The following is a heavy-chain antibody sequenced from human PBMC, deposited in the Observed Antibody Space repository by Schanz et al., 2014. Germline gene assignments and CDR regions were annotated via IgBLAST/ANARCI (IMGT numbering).Heavy chain of an antibody. V-gene: IGHV3-7*03. D-gene: IGHD2-2*03. CDR1: GFTFSGFW. Sequence: EVQLAESGGGLVQPGGSLRLSCAASGFTFSGFWITWVRQAPGKGLEWVANIKKDGSEKYYVDSVKGRFTISRDNAKNSLYLQMNSLRPEDTAVYYCARAGYCTSVSCSLFVSDYWGQGTLVTVSS. CDR2: IKKDGSEK. J-gene: IGHJ4*02. CDR3: ARAGYCTSVSCSLFVSDY.